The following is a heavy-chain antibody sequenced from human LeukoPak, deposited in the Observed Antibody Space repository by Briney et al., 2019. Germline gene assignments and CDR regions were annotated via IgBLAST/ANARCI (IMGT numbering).Heavy chain of an antibody. D-gene: IGHD3-22*01. J-gene: IGHJ4*02. Sequence: SETLSLTCTVSGGSISNYYWSWIRQPPGKGLEWIGYIYYSGITNYNPSLKSRFTISVDTSKNQFSLKLSSVTAADTAVYYCARNNYDRWYYFDYWGQGTLVTVSS. CDR3: ARNNYDRWYYFDY. CDR1: GGSISNYY. V-gene: IGHV4-59*01. CDR2: IYYSGIT.